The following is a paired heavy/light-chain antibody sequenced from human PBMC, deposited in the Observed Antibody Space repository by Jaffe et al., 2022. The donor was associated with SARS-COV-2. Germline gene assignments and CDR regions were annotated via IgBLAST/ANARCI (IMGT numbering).Light chain of an antibody. V-gene: IGLV3-19*01. CDR1: SLRSYY. Sequence: SSELTQDPNVSVALGQTVRITCQGDSLRSYYASWYRQRPGQAPVLVIYGENNRPSGIPDRFSGSSSGNTASLTITGAQAEDEADYYCKSRDSSGNQVVFGGGTRLAVL. CDR2: GEN. J-gene: IGLJ2*01. CDR3: KSRDSSGNQVV.
Heavy chain of an antibody. Sequence: QVQLVESGGGVVQPGRSLRLSCAASAFTLSAYGMHWVRQAPGKGLEWVAAMSADGRDKLFADSVEGRFTISRDTSKNALYLQMNTVRADDTALYYCARNSDPGSTWFFDLWGRGTLVIVSS. V-gene: IGHV3-33*05. CDR3: ARNSDPGSTWFFDL. J-gene: IGHJ2*01. CDR2: MSADGRDK. CDR1: AFTLSAYG. D-gene: IGHD1-26*01.